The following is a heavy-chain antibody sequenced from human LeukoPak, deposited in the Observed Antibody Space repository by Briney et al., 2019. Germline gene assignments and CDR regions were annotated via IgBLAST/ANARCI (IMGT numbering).Heavy chain of an antibody. D-gene: IGHD3-10*01. J-gene: IGHJ4*02. CDR1: RFTFSSYA. V-gene: IGHV3-33*01. CDR2: IWYDGSNK. CDR3: ARVGYYASGPFSYFDY. Sequence: GGSLRLSCAASRFTFSSYAMHWVRQAPGKGLEWGAVIWYDGSNKYYADPVKGRFTISRDNSKNTLYLQMNSLSVEDTAVYYCARVGYYASGPFSYFDYWGQGTLVTVSS.